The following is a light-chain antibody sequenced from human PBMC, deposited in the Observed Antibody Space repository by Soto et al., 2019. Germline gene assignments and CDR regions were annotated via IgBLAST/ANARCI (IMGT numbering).Light chain of an antibody. V-gene: IGKV1-5*03. J-gene: IGKJ1*01. CDR2: KAS. CDR1: LSIRRW. CDR3: QQYSGDSLT. Sequence: DIQMTQSPSTLSASVGYRVTITCRASLSIRRWLAWYQQKPGKAPKLLIYKASKLHSGVSSRFSGSESGTAFTLTISSLQSDDFATYYCQQYSGDSLTFGQGTKVEMK.